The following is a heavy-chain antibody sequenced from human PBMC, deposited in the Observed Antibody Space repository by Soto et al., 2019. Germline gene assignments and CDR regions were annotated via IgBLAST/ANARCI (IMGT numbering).Heavy chain of an antibody. Sequence: GGSLRLSCAASGFTFSSHGMHWVRQAPGKGLEWVAVISYDGSNKYYADSVKGRFTISRDNSKNTLYLQMNSLRAEDTAVYYCAKEGGDCTNGVCYTWQFFDYWGQGTLVTVSS. D-gene: IGHD2-8*01. J-gene: IGHJ4*02. CDR3: AKEGGDCTNGVCYTWQFFDY. CDR2: ISYDGSNK. CDR1: GFTFSSHG. V-gene: IGHV3-30*18.